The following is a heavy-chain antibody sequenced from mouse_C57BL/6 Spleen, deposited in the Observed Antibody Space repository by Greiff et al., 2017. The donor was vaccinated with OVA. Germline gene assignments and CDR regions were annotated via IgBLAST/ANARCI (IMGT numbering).Heavy chain of an antibody. CDR1: GFNIKDYY. J-gene: IGHJ4*01. CDR2: IDPEDGET. D-gene: IGHD2-5*01. CDR3: YYSNYDNAMDY. V-gene: IGHV14-2*01. Sequence: EVQLQESGAELVKPGASVKLSCTASGFNIKDYYMHWVKQRTEQGLEWIGRIDPEDGETKYAPKFQGKATITADTSSNTAYLQLSSLTSKDTAVYFAYYSNYDNAMDYWGQGTSVTVSS.